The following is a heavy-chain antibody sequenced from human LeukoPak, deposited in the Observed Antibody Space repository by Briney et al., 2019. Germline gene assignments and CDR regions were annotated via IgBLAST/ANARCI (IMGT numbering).Heavy chain of an antibody. CDR1: GFTSSSNA. D-gene: IGHD5-12*01. V-gene: IGHV3-23*01. Sequence: GASLRLSCAASGFTSSSNAMGWVRQAPGKGLEWVSAISPGGSPYYADSVKGRFTISRDNSKNTLYLQMNSLRAEDTAVYYCVKRELYIVATTWGQGTLVTVSS. CDR2: ISPGGSP. CDR3: VKRELYIVATT. J-gene: IGHJ5*02.